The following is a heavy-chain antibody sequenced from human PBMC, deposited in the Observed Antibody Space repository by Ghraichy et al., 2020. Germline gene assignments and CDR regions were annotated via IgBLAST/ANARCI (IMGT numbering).Heavy chain of an antibody. Sequence: SETLSLTCTVSGGSISSGSYYWSWIRQPAGKGLEWIGRIYLTGSTKSNPSLKSRVTMSVDTSKNQFSLKLSSVTAADTAVYYCTRDVPYCSGGSCYSEDFYYYYVDVWGKGTTVTVSS. CDR1: GGSISSGSYY. CDR3: TRDVPYCSGGSCYSEDFYYYYVDV. CDR2: IYLTGST. D-gene: IGHD2-15*01. J-gene: IGHJ6*03. V-gene: IGHV4-61*02.